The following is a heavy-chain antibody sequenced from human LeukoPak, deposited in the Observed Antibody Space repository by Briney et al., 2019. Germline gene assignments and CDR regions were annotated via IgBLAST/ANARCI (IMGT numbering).Heavy chain of an antibody. J-gene: IGHJ6*03. D-gene: IGHD3-3*01. CDR3: ARELLPFDYDFWSGPTTNYYMDV. V-gene: IGHV1-18*01. Sequence: ASVKVSCKASGYTFTSYGIGWVRQAPGQGLEWMGWISAYNGNTNYAQKLQGRVTMTTDTSTSTAYMELRSLRSDDTAVYYCARELLPFDYDFWSGPTTNYYMDVWGKGTTVTVSS. CDR2: ISAYNGNT. CDR1: GYTFTSYG.